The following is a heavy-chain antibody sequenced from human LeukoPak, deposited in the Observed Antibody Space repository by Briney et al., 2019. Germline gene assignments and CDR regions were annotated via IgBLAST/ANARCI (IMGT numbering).Heavy chain of an antibody. CDR2: IHGSDDNT. Sequence: PGGSLRLSCAASGFTFSSNAMTWVRQAPGKGLEWVSAIHGSDDNTHYADSVKGRFTISRDNSKSTLYLQMNSLRAEDTAVYYCAKGSKAVVFTRDHYMDVWGKGTTVTFSS. CDR3: AKGSKAVVFTRDHYMDV. V-gene: IGHV3-23*01. J-gene: IGHJ6*03. D-gene: IGHD3-22*01. CDR1: GFTFSSNA.